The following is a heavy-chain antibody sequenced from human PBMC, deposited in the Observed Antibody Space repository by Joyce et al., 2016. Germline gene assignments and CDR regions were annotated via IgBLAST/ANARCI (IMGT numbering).Heavy chain of an antibody. CDR1: GFRFSDHY. V-gene: IGHV3-72*01. CDR3: VRTAGAGAFGFDS. J-gene: IGHJ4*02. CDR2: TRDKQDRYRT. D-gene: IGHD2-8*02. Sequence: EVQLVESGGALVQPGGSLRLPCAASGFRFSDHYMDWVRQAPGTGMEWVGRTRDKQDRYRTFYAASVRGRFTISRDDSENSLFLQMNSLRTEDTAIYYCVRTAGAGAFGFDSWGPGTLITVSS.